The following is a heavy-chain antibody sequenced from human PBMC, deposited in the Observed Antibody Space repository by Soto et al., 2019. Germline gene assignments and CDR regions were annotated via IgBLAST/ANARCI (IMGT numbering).Heavy chain of an antibody. CDR2: IYHSGST. Sequence: QVQLQESGPGLVKPSGTLSLTCAVSGGSISSSNWWSWVRQPPGKGLEWIGEIYHSGSTNYNPSRKSRVSISVYTSKSQCSLKLSSVPAADTAVYYCARVSGSYYYGMDVWGQGTTVTVSS. V-gene: IGHV4-4*02. CDR3: ARVSGSYYYGMDV. D-gene: IGHD1-26*01. CDR1: GGSISSSNW. J-gene: IGHJ6*02.